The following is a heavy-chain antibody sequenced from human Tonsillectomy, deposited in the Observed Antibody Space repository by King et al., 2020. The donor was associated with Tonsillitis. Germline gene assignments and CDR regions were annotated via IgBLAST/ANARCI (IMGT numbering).Heavy chain of an antibody. CDR2: INQDGSRT. CDR1: GFTFNTKY. CDR3: VRAPDYHEGDHYYDLLDV. J-gene: IGHJ3*01. V-gene: IGHV3-7*01. D-gene: IGHD3-22*01. Sequence: VQLVESGGGLVQPGGSLRLSCAASGFTFNTKYMTWVRQAPGKGLEWVANINQDGSRTYYVDSVKGRFTISRDNAQNSVYLQLTSLRAEDTAAYYGVRAPDYHEGDHYYDLLDVWGQGTMVTVSS.